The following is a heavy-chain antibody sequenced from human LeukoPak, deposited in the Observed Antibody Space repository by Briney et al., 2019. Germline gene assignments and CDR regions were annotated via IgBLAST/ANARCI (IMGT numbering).Heavy chain of an antibody. V-gene: IGHV1-69-2*01. J-gene: IGHJ4*02. Sequence: GASVKISCKASGYTFTDYYMHWVQQAPGKGLEWMGRVDPEDGETIYAEKFQGRVTITADTSTDTAYMELSSLRSEDTAVYYCARLPAYCSSTSCYYDYWGQGTLVTVSS. CDR2: VDPEDGET. D-gene: IGHD2-2*01. CDR1: GYTFTDYY. CDR3: ARLPAYCSSTSCYYDY.